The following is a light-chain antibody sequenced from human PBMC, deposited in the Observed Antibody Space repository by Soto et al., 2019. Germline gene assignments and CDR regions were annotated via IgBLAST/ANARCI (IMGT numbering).Light chain of an antibody. J-gene: IGLJ2*01. CDR1: SSDVGGYHY. CDR2: DVT. Sequence: QSALTQPRSVSGSPGQSVTISCTGTSSDVGGYHYVSWYQQHPGKAPKLMIYDVTKRPSGVPYRFSCSKSGNTASLTISGLQAEDEADYYCCSYAGSYTGVFGGGTKLTVL. CDR3: CSYAGSYTGV. V-gene: IGLV2-11*01.